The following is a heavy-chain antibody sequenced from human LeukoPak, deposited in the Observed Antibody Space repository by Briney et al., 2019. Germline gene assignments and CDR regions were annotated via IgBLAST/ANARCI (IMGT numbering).Heavy chain of an antibody. CDR2: IIPIFGTA. V-gene: IGHV1-69*13. CDR1: GGTFSSYA. J-gene: IGHJ3*02. D-gene: IGHD2-2*01. CDR3: AREQEVVVPAPVSDAFDI. Sequence: SVKVSCKASGGTFSSYAISWVRQAPGQGLEWMGGIIPIFGTANYAQKFQGRVTITADESTSTAYMELSSLRSEDTAVYYCAREQEVVVPAPVSDAFDIWGQGTMVTVSS.